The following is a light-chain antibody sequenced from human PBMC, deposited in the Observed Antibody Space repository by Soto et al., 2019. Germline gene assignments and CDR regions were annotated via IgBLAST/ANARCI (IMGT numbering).Light chain of an antibody. Sequence: EIVMTQSPATLSVSPGERATLSCRASQSVSSHLVWYQQKPGQAPRLLIYGASTRATGIPARFSGSGSGTEFTLTIRSLQSEDVAVYYCQQYNNWPLTFGQGTRLEIK. J-gene: IGKJ5*01. CDR1: QSVSSH. V-gene: IGKV3-15*01. CDR2: GAS. CDR3: QQYNNWPLT.